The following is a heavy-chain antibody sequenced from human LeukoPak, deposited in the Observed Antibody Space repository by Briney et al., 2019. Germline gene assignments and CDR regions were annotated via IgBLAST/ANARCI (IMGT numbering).Heavy chain of an antibody. V-gene: IGHV3-30-3*01. Sequence: GGSLRLSCAASGFTFSSYVMHWVREAPGKGLEWVALISNDGSSKYYADSVKGRFTISRDNSKNTLYLQMSSLRTEDTAVYYCARGGSDWYNGDYWGQGTLVTVSS. J-gene: IGHJ4*02. CDR2: ISNDGSSK. CDR3: ARGGSDWYNGDY. CDR1: GFTFSSYV. D-gene: IGHD6-19*01.